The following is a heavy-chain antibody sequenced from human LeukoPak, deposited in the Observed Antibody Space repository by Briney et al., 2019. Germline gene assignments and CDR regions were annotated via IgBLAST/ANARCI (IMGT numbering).Heavy chain of an antibody. J-gene: IGHJ4*02. Sequence: QSGGSLRLSCAASGFTFSSYAMSWVRQAPGKGLEWVSAISGSGGSTYYADSVKGRFTISRDNSRSTLYLQMNSLRPEDTAIYYCAREGYYGSGSPPSLYFDYWGQGTLVTVSS. CDR2: ISGSGGST. V-gene: IGHV3-23*01. CDR1: GFTFSSYA. D-gene: IGHD3-10*01. CDR3: AREGYYGSGSPPSLYFDY.